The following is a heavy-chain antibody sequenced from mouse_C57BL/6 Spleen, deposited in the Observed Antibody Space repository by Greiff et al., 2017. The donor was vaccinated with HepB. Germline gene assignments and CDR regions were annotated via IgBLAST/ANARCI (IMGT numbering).Heavy chain of an antibody. CDR1: GYSITSGYY. Sequence: EVQLQQSGPGLVKPSQSLSLTCSVTGYSITSGYYWNWIRQFPGNKLEWMGYISYDGSNNYNPSLKNRISITRDTSKNQFFLKLNSVTTEDTATYYCARDPGRYFDVWGTGTTVTVSS. CDR2: ISYDGSN. J-gene: IGHJ1*03. D-gene: IGHD3-1*01. V-gene: IGHV3-6*01. CDR3: ARDPGRYFDV.